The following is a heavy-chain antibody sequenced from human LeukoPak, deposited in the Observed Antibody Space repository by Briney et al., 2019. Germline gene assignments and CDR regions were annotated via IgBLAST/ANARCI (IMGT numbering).Heavy chain of an antibody. Sequence: GGSLRLSCAASGFTFSSYAMSWVRQAPGKGLEWVSTISGSGDYTYYADSVKGRFTISRDNSKNTLYLQMSSLRAEDTAVYYCAKGPSSGLPYYFDYWGQGTLVTVSS. D-gene: IGHD5-12*01. CDR1: GFTFSSYA. J-gene: IGHJ4*02. CDR3: AKGPSSGLPYYFDY. V-gene: IGHV3-23*01. CDR2: ISGSGDYT.